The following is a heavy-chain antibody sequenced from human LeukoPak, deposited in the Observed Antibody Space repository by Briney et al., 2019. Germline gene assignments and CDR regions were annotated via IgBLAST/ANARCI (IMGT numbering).Heavy chain of an antibody. CDR1: GFTFSDYY. D-gene: IGHD4-17*01. CDR2: ISGSGGST. V-gene: IGHV3-23*01. CDR3: AKDWMTTVTSINDAFDI. J-gene: IGHJ3*02. Sequence: GGSLRLSCAASGFTFSDYYMSWIRQAPGKGLEWVSAISGSGGSTYYADSVKGRFTISRDNSKNTLYLQMNSLRAEDTAVYYCAKDWMTTVTSINDAFDIWGQGTMVTVSS.